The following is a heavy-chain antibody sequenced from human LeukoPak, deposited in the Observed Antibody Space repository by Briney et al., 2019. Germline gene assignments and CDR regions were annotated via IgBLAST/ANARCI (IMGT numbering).Heavy chain of an antibody. Sequence: GGSLRLSCAASGFTFSSYAMHWVRQAPGKGLEWVAVISYDGSNKYYADSVKGRFTISRDNSKNTLYLQMNSLRAEDTAVYYCARDWDWAYFDYWGQGTLVTVSP. V-gene: IGHV3-30*04. CDR2: ISYDGSNK. CDR3: ARDWDWAYFDY. D-gene: IGHD3/OR15-3a*01. CDR1: GFTFSSYA. J-gene: IGHJ4*02.